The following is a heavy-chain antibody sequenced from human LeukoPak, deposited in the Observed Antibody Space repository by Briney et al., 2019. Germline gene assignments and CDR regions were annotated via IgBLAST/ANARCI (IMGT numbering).Heavy chain of an antibody. J-gene: IGHJ4*02. CDR3: ASSLEWYGHDY. D-gene: IGHD3-3*01. CDR1: GFTFSSYA. Sequence: GGSLRLSCAASGFTFSSYAMTWVRQAPGKGLEWVSATSGSGGSTYYADSVKGRFTISRDNSKNTPYLQMNSLRAEDTAVYYCASSLEWYGHDYWGQGTLVTVSS. CDR2: TSGSGGST. V-gene: IGHV3-23*01.